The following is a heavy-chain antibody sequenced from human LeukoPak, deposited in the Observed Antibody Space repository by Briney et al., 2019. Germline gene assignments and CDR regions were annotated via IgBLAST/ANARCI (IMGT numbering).Heavy chain of an antibody. J-gene: IGHJ6*04. Sequence: AGRSLRLSCAASGFTFRSYAMHWVRQAPGKGLEWVAVISYDGSNKYYADSVKGRFTISRDNSKNTLYLQMNSLRAEDTAVYYCARVEEGLYVLRYFDRMDVWGKGTTVTVSS. V-gene: IGHV3-30*04. D-gene: IGHD3-9*01. CDR3: ARVEEGLYVLRYFDRMDV. CDR1: GFTFRSYA. CDR2: ISYDGSNK.